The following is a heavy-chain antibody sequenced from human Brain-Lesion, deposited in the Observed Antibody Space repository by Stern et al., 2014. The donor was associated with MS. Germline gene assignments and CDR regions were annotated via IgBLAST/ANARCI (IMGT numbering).Heavy chain of an antibody. V-gene: IGHV5-51*01. CDR1: GYRFTSNW. CDR2: TWPGDSDT. J-gene: IGHJ4*02. Sequence: VQLVESGAEVKKPGESLKISCKGSGYRFTSNWIGWVRQMPGKGLEWMGITWPGDSDTRYSPSFQGQVPISADKSISTAYLQWSSLQASDTAMYYCARRGDSSSSGFDYWGQGTLVIVSS. CDR3: ARRGDSSSSGFDY. D-gene: IGHD6-6*01.